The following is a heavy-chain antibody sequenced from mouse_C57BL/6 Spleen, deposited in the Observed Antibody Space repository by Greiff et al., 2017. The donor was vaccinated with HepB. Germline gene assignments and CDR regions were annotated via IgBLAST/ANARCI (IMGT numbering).Heavy chain of an antibody. CDR3: ARRWDYDYFDY. Sequence: QVQLQQPGAELVMPGASVKLSCKASGYTFTSYWMHWVKQRPGQGLEWIGEIDPSDSYTNYNQKFKGKSTLTVDKSSSTAYMQLSSLTSEDSAVYYGARRWDYDYFDYWGQGTTLTVSS. D-gene: IGHD2-4*01. CDR1: GYTFTSYW. CDR2: IDPSDSYT. V-gene: IGHV1-69*01. J-gene: IGHJ2*01.